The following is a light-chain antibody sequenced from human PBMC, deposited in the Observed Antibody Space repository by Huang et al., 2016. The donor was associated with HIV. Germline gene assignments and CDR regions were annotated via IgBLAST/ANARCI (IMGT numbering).Light chain of an antibody. CDR3: QQYNTYPYT. CDR1: QSISSW. J-gene: IGKJ2*01. Sequence: DIQMTQSPSTLSASVGDRVTITCRASQSISSWLAWYQQKPGKAPKLLIYDASSLDIGVPPRFSGSGSGTEFTLTINSLQPDNFATYYCQQYNTYPYTFGQGTKLEIK. CDR2: DAS. V-gene: IGKV1-5*01.